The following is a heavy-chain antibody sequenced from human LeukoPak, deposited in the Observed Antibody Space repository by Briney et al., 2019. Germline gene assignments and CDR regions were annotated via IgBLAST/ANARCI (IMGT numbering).Heavy chain of an antibody. CDR1: GDSISSYY. CDR2: IYYSGST. D-gene: IGHD3-10*01. Sequence: PSETLSLTCTVSGDSISSYYWSWIRQPPGKGLEWIGYIYYSGSTNYNPSLKSRVTISVDTSKNQFSLKLSSVTAADTAVYYCARHLHYYGSGNYYYYFYAMDVWGQGTTVTVSS. J-gene: IGHJ6*02. CDR3: ARHLHYYGSGNYYYYFYAMDV. V-gene: IGHV4-59*08.